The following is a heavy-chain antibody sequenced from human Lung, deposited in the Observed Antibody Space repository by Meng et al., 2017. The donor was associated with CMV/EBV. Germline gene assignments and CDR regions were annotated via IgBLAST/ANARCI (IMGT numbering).Heavy chain of an antibody. J-gene: IGHJ4*02. V-gene: IGHV3-13*01. CDR3: ARGSGVNMFRGAIGSFDS. CDR2: VGTEDDA. CDR1: GFTFSSYD. D-gene: IGHD3-10*01. Sequence: GGSLRLXCAASGFTFSSYDMHWVRQVTGKGLEWVSGVGTEDDAYYRDSVKGRFTISRENGMNSMYLQMDSLTVGDTAIYYCARGSGVNMFRGAIGSFDSXGLGXLVTVSS.